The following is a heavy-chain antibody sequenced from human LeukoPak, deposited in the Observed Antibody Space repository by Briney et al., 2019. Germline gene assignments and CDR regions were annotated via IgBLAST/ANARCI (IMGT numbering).Heavy chain of an antibody. V-gene: IGHV5-51*01. CDR1: GYSFTSYW. CDR3: TYGSGSYFYGMDV. Sequence: GKSLMISCKGSGYSFTSYWIGWVRQMPGKGLEWMGIIYPGDSDTRYSPSFQGQVPISADKSISTAYLQWSSLKASDTAMYYCTYGSGSYFYGMDVWGQGTTVTVSS. CDR2: IYPGDSDT. D-gene: IGHD3-10*01. J-gene: IGHJ6*02.